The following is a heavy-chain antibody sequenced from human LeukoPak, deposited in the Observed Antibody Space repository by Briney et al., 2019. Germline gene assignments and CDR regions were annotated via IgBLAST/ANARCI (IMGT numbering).Heavy chain of an antibody. J-gene: IGHJ3*02. Sequence: GGSLRLSCAASGFTFSSYGMHWVRQAPGKGLEWVAVIWYDGSNKYYADSVKGRSTISRDNSKNTLYLQMNSLRAEDTAVYYCARAPHYYDSSGYSKNSYAFDIWGQGTMVTVSS. CDR1: GFTFSSYG. CDR2: IWYDGSNK. V-gene: IGHV3-33*01. CDR3: ARAPHYYDSSGYSKNSYAFDI. D-gene: IGHD3-22*01.